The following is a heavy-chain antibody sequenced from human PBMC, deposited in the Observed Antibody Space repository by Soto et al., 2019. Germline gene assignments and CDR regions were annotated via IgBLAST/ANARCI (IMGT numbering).Heavy chain of an antibody. CDR1: GYTFSSYG. J-gene: IGHJ4*02. V-gene: IGHV1-18*01. Sequence: ASVKVSCKAFGYTFSSYGISWVRQAPGQGLEWMGWISAYNGNTDHAQKFQGRVTMTTDTSTSTAYMELRSLRSDDTAVYYCARDPLAVAELYYFAYWGQGTLVTVSS. CDR2: ISAYNGNT. CDR3: ARDPLAVAELYYFAY. D-gene: IGHD6-19*01.